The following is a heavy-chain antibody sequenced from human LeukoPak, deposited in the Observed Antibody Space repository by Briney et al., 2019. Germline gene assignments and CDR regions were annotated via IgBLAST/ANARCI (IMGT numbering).Heavy chain of an antibody. J-gene: IGHJ3*02. D-gene: IGHD3-10*01. CDR2: ISSSSSSYI. CDR1: GFTFSSYS. Sequence: GGSLRLSCAASGFTFSSYSMNWIRQAPGKGLEWVSSISSSSSSYIYYADSVKGRFTISRDNAKNSLYLQMNSLRAEDTAVYYCARADEYGSGSYYPAFDIWGQGKMVTVSS. V-gene: IGHV3-21*01. CDR3: ARADEYGSGSYYPAFDI.